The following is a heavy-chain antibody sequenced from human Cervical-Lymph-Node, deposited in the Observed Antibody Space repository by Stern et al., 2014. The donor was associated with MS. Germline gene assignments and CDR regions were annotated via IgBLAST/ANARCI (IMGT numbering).Heavy chain of an antibody. CDR3: ARGPPLMVISWFDP. Sequence: QVQIQQWGAGLLKPSETLSLTCAVYGGSFTGYFWSWIRQPPGKGLEWIGEINHRGRVNYNPSLKSRVIMSVDTSKNQFSLNLTSVAVADTAVYYCARGPPLMVISWFDPWGQGTLVTVSS. V-gene: IGHV4-34*01. J-gene: IGHJ5*02. CDR1: GGSFTGYF. CDR2: INHRGRV. D-gene: IGHD2-21*01.